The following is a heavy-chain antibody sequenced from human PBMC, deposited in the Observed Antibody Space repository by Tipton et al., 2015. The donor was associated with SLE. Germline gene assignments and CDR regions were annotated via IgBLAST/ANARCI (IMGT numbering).Heavy chain of an antibody. CDR1: GFNFDNYG. V-gene: IGHV3-23*01. J-gene: IGHJ3*02. D-gene: IGHD3-3*01. Sequence: SLRLSCAASGFNFDNYGMSWVRQAPGKGLEWVSAISGSGVDPYYADSVKGRFTISRDNSKNTLYLQMNSLRAEDTAVYGWERFLEWLGHAFGIWGQGTMVTVSS. CDR3: ERFLEWLGHAFGI. CDR2: ISGSGVDP.